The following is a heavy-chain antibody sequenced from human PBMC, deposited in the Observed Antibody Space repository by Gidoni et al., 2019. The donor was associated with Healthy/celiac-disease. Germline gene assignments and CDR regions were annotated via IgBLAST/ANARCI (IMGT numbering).Heavy chain of an antibody. D-gene: IGHD3-10*01. CDR3: ARLGYYGNGWFDP. CDR2: IYYSGST. CDR1: GGSISSYY. V-gene: IGHV4-59*08. Sequence: QVQLQESGPGLVKPSETLSLTCTVSGGSISSYYWSWIRQPPGKGLEWIGYIYYSGSTNYNPSLKSRVTISVDTSKNQFSLKLSSVTAADTAVYYCARLGYYGNGWFDPWGLGTLVTVSS. J-gene: IGHJ5*02.